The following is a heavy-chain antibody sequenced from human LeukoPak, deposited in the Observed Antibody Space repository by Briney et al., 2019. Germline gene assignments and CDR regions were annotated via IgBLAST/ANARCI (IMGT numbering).Heavy chain of an antibody. CDR1: GLTFRTLG. V-gene: IGHV3-33*03. CDR2: IFYDGITK. D-gene: IGHD2-15*01. Sequence: GGSLRLSCAASGLTFRTLGMHWVRQAPGKGLEWVAAIFYDGITKKCADSVKGRFTISRDNSRNTLYLQMNSLSAGDTAVYYCATDGPPEEVVSATFDYWGQGTLVTVSS. J-gene: IGHJ4*02. CDR3: ATDGPPEEVVSATFDY.